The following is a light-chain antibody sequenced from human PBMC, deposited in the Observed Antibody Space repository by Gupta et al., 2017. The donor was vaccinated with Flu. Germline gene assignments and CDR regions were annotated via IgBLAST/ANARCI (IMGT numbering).Light chain of an antibody. CDR2: GTS. Sequence: DTQLTQSPSSVSAAVGDRVTITCRASQGVSRWLAWYQQKPGKAPRLLIYGTSSLQSGVPSRFSGSGSGTDFTLTINSLQPEDVGTYYCQQANTFPYTFGQGTKVEI. V-gene: IGKV1-12*01. CDR1: QGVSRW. CDR3: QQANTFPYT. J-gene: IGKJ2*01.